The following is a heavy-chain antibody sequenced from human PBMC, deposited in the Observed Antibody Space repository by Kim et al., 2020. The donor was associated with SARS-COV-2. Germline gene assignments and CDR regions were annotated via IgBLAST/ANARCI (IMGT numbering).Heavy chain of an antibody. J-gene: IGHJ5*02. D-gene: IGHD4-17*01. Sequence: ASVKVSCKASGYTFTSYDINWVRQATGQGLEWMGWMNPNSGNTGYAQKFQGRVTMTRNTSISTAYMELSSLRSEDTAVYYCARGGHDYGDYVPGKNWFDPWGQGTLVTVSS. CDR2: MNPNSGNT. CDR3: ARGGHDYGDYVPGKNWFDP. V-gene: IGHV1-8*01. CDR1: GYTFTSYD.